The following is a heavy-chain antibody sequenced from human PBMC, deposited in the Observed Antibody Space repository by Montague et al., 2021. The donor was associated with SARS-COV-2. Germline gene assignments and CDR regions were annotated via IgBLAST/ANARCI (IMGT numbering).Heavy chain of an antibody. CDR3: AKGTIAYGMDV. CDR2: MWNDGSKK. V-gene: IGHV3-33*06. D-gene: IGHD4/OR15-4a*01. CDR1: GFTFRSYG. J-gene: IGHJ6*02. Sequence: SLSLSFSASGFTFRSYGMFWVRQAPGKGLEWVAVMWNDGSKKYYVDSVKGRFTISRDNSKNTLYLHMSSLRAEDTAVYYCAKGTIAYGMDVWGQGTTVTVS.